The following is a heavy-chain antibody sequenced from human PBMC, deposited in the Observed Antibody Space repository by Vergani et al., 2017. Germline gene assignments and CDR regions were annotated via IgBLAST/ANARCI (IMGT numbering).Heavy chain of an antibody. J-gene: IGHJ4*02. D-gene: IGHD2-2*01. CDR1: GYTFTSYD. CDR3: ARGTEYSISSCYYAGVY. Sequence: QVQLVQSGAEVKKPGASVKLSCKASGYTFTSYDINWVRQATGQGLEWMGWMNSNSGNTGYAQKFKGRVTMTRNTSISTAYMEMSRLRAEDTAVYYCARGTEYSISSCYYAGVYWGQGTLVTVSS. CDR2: MNSNSGNT. V-gene: IGHV1-8*01.